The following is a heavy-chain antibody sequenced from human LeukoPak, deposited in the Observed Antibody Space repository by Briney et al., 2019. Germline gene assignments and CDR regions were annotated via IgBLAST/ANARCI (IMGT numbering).Heavy chain of an antibody. J-gene: IGHJ4*02. CDR1: GFTFSSYS. Sequence: GGSLRLSCAASGFTFSSYSMNWVRQAPGKGLEWVSSISSSSSYIYYADSVKGRLTISRDNAKNSLYLQMNSLRAEDTAVYYCARDLRWGFDYWGQGTLVTVSS. CDR3: ARDLRWGFDY. V-gene: IGHV3-21*01. D-gene: IGHD4-23*01. CDR2: ISSSSSYI.